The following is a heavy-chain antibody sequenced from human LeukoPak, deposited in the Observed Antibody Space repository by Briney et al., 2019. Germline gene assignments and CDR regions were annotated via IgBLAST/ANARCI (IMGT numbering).Heavy chain of an antibody. J-gene: IGHJ4*02. V-gene: IGHV3-9*01. CDR2: ISWNSGSI. D-gene: IGHD1-26*01. Sequence: QPGRSLRLSCAASGFTFDDYAMHWVRQAPGKGLEWVSGISWNSGSIGYADSVKGRFTISRDNAKNSLYLQMNSLRAEDTALYYCATDNKLTVGAVKGGFDYWGQGTLVTVSS. CDR3: ATDNKLTVGAVKGGFDY. CDR1: GFTFDDYA.